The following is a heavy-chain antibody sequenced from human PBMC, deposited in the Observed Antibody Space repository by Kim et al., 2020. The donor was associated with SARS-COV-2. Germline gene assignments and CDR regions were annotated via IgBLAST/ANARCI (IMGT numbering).Heavy chain of an antibody. J-gene: IGHJ4*02. Sequence: YYADSVKGRLTISRDKAKKSMFLQLSSLRAGDTALYYCARDVDSSGWYDYWGQGTLVTVSS. CDR3: ARDVDSSGWYDY. V-gene: IGHV3-11*04. D-gene: IGHD6-19*01.